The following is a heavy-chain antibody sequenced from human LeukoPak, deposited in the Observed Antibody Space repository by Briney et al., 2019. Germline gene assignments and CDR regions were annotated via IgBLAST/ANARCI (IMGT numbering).Heavy chain of an antibody. V-gene: IGHV1-24*01. CDR1: GYSITELS. CDR3: ATGTHYHLLPF. Sequence: ASVRVSCKVSGYSITELSTHWVRQAPGKGLEWMGGFDPGSGQIIYKQKFQDRVTMTEDTSTDTAYMELSSLRSEDTALYYCATGTHYHLLPFWGQGTLVTVSS. J-gene: IGHJ4*02. CDR2: FDPGSGQI. D-gene: IGHD3-9*01.